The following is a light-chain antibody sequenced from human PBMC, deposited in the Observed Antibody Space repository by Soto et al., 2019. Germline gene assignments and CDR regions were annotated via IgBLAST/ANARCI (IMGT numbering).Light chain of an antibody. Sequence: QSVLTQPPSASGTPGQRVTISCSGSRSNVGSDTVNWYQQVPGTAPKVLIFGINQRPSGVPDRFSASKSGTSASLAISGLQSEDEADYYCSSYTSSSTRVFGTGTKVTVL. CDR3: SSYTSSSTRV. CDR2: GIN. CDR1: RSNVGSDT. V-gene: IGLV1-44*01. J-gene: IGLJ1*01.